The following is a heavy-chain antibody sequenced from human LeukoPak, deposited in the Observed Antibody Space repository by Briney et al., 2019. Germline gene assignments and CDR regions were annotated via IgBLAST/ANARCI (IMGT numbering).Heavy chain of an antibody. CDR3: AKVSGRDSSGYYAFNH. CDR2: ISGSGGST. Sequence: GGSLRLSCAASGFTFSSYAMSWVRQAPGKGLEWVSAISGSGGSTYYADSVKGRFTISRDNSKNTLYLQMNSLRAEDTAVYYCAKVSGRDSSGYYAFNHWGQGTLVTVSS. CDR1: GFTFSSYA. J-gene: IGHJ4*02. V-gene: IGHV3-23*01. D-gene: IGHD3-22*01.